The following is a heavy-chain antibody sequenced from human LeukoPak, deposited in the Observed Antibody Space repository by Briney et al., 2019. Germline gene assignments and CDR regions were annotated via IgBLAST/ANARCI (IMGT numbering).Heavy chain of an antibody. Sequence: ASVKVSCKASGYTFTSYDINWVRQATGQGLEWMGWMNPNSGNTGYAQKFQGRVTMTRNTSISTAYMELSSLRSEDTAVYYCARAYYYDSSGYYHAFDIWGQGTMVTVSS. V-gene: IGHV1-8*01. CDR1: GYTFTSYD. D-gene: IGHD3-22*01. CDR2: MNPNSGNT. J-gene: IGHJ3*02. CDR3: ARAYYYDSSGYYHAFDI.